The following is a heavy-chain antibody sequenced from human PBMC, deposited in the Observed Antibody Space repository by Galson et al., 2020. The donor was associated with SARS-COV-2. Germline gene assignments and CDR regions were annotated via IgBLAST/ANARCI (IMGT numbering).Heavy chain of an antibody. Sequence: GESLKISCNGSGYSFGNFWVGWVRQKPGKGLDWMGIIYPGDSETKYSPSFQGRVTISVDMSIGAAYLQWSSLKASDTAIYYCARHQGGKWAILQPHWVESWGQGTLVTVGS. J-gene: IGHJ5*01. CDR2: IYPGDSET. V-gene: IGHV5-51*01. CDR3: ARHQGGKWAILQPHWVES. CDR1: GYSFGNFW. D-gene: IGHD2-15*01.